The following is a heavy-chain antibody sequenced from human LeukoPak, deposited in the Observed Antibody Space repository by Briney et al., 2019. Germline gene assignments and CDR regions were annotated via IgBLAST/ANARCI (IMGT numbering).Heavy chain of an antibody. V-gene: IGHV1-18*01. CDR3: ARDQASYYYDSSGYYYS. D-gene: IGHD3-22*01. J-gene: IGHJ4*02. CDR1: GYTFTSYD. CDR2: MNPNSGNT. Sequence: EASVKVSCKASGYTFTSYDINWVRQATGQGLEWMGWMNPNSGNTNYAQKLQGRVTMTTDTSTSTAYMELRSLRSDDTAVYYCARDQASYYYDSSGYYYSWGQGTLVTVSS.